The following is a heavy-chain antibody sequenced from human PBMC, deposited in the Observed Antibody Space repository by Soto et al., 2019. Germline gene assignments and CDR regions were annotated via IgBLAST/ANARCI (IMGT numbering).Heavy chain of an antibody. CDR1: GFTFSNAW. Sequence: GSLRLSCAASGFTFSNAWMNWVRQAPGKGLEWVGRIKSKTDGGTTDYAAPVKGRFTISRDDSKNTLYLQMNSLKTEDTAVYYCTTGGAVTTLGPYYYYGMDVWGQGTTVTVSS. J-gene: IGHJ6*02. V-gene: IGHV3-15*07. D-gene: IGHD4-4*01. CDR2: IKSKTDGGTT. CDR3: TTGGAVTTLGPYYYYGMDV.